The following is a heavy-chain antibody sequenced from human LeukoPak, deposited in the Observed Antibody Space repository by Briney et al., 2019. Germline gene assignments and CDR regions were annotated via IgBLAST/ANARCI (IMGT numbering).Heavy chain of an antibody. V-gene: IGHV1-18*01. Sequence: GASVKVSCKASGYTFTSYGISWVRQAPGQGLEWMGWISAYNGNTNYAQKLQGRVTMTTDTSTSTAYMELRSLRSDDTAVYYCARVGYSYGAYYCYYYMDVWGKGTTVTVSS. CDR3: ARVGYSYGAYYCYYYMDV. CDR1: GYTFTSYG. D-gene: IGHD5-18*01. J-gene: IGHJ6*03. CDR2: ISAYNGNT.